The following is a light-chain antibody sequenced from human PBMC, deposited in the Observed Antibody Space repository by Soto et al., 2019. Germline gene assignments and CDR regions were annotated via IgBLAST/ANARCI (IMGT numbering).Light chain of an antibody. CDR1: QSISSY. CDR2: AAS. V-gene: IGKV1-39*01. Sequence: DIQMTQSPSSLSASVGDRVTITCRASQSISSYLNWYQQKPGKAPKPLIYAASSLQSGVPSRFSGSGSGTAFTLRISSLQPEDFATYYCQKSYSTPLTFGQGTKVDIK. CDR3: QKSYSTPLT. J-gene: IGKJ1*01.